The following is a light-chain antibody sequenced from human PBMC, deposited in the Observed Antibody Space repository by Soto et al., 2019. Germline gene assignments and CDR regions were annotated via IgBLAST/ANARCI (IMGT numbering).Light chain of an antibody. V-gene: IGKV1-8*01. Sequence: AIRMTQSPSSFSASTGDRVTITCRASQGISSYLAWYQQKPGKAPKLLIYAASTLQSGVPSRFSDSGSGTDFTLTISCLQSEDFATYYCQQYYSYPCTFGPGTKVDIK. CDR1: QGISSY. CDR3: QQYYSYPCT. J-gene: IGKJ3*01. CDR2: AAS.